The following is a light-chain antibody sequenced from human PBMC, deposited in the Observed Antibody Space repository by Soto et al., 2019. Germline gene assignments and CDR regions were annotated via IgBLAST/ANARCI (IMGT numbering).Light chain of an antibody. Sequence: QPVLTQSPSASASLGASVKLTCTLSSGHSSYAIAWHQQQPEKGPRYLMKLNSDGSHSKGDGIPDRFSGSSSGAERYLTISSLPSEDEADYYCQTWGTGIQVFGGGTTLTVL. V-gene: IGLV4-69*01. CDR1: SGHSSYA. J-gene: IGLJ2*01. CDR3: QTWGTGIQV. CDR2: LNSDGSH.